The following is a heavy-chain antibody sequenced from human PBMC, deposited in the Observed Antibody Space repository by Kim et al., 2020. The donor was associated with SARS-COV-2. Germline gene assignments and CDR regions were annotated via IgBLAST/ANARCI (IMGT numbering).Heavy chain of an antibody. D-gene: IGHD3-3*01. CDR1: GFTFSSNY. CDR3: ARDYYDFWSGYLNYYGMDV. CDR2: IYSGGST. J-gene: IGHJ6*02. V-gene: IGHV3-66*01. Sequence: GGSLRLSCAASGFTFSSNYMSWVRQAPGKGLEWVSVIYSGGSTYYADSVKGRFTISRDNSKNTLYLQMNSLRAGDTAVYYCARDYYDFWSGYLNYYGMDVWGQGTTVTVSS.